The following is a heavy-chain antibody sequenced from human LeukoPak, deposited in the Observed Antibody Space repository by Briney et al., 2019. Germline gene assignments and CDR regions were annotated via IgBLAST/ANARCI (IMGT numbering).Heavy chain of an antibody. CDR3: ARGATTTVTIGY. Sequence: NPGGSLRLSCAASGFTFGSYSMNWVRQAPGKGLEWVSSISSSSSYIYYADSVKGRFTISRDNAKNSLYPQMNSLRAEDTAVYYCARGATTTVTIGYWGQGTLVTVSS. CDR1: GFTFGSYS. D-gene: IGHD4-17*01. J-gene: IGHJ4*02. CDR2: ISSSSSYI. V-gene: IGHV3-21*01.